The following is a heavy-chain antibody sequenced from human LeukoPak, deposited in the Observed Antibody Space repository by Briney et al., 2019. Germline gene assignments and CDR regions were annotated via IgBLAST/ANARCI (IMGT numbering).Heavy chain of an antibody. J-gene: IGHJ4*02. V-gene: IGHV4-34*01. D-gene: IGHD3-22*01. Sequence: SETLSLTCAVYGGSFSGYYWSWIRQPPGKGLEWIGEINHSGSTNYNPSLKSRVTISVDTSKNQFSLKLSSVTAADTAVYYCARENTMIVNWGQGTLVTVSS. CDR3: ARENTMIVN. CDR2: INHSGST. CDR1: GGSFSGYY.